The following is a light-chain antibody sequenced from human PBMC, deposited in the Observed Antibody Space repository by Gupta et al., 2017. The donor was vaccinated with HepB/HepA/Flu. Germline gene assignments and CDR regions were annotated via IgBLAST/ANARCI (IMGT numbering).Light chain of an antibody. J-gene: IGLJ3*02. CDR3: AAWDASLSAWV. CDR2: KNN. V-gene: IGLV1-47*01. Sequence: QSVLTQPPSASGTPGQRVTISCSGSNSTIGSNYVSWYQQLPVTAPKLLIYKNNKRPSGVPDRFSASKSGTSASLAISGLRSEDEADYYCAAWDASLSAWVFGGGTKLTVL. CDR1: NSTIGSNY.